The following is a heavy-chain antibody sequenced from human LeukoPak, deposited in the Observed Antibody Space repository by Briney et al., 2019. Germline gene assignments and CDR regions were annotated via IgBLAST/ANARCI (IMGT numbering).Heavy chain of an antibody. CDR2: ISYDGSNK. V-gene: IGHV3-30*04. D-gene: IGHD2-2*01. CDR1: GFTFSSYA. J-gene: IGHJ4*02. Sequence: PGGSLRLSCAASGFTFSSYAMHWVRQAPGKGLEWVAVISYDGSNKYYADSVKGRFTISRDNTKNTLYLQMNSLRAEDTAVYYCARGAQHYFDYWGQGTLVTVSS. CDR3: ARGAQHYFDY.